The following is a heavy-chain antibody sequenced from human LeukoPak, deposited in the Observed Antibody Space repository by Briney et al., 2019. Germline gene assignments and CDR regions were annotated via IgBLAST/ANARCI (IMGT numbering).Heavy chain of an antibody. CDR3: VTDKVESIRSYRFDP. J-gene: IGHJ5*02. V-gene: IGHV3-15*01. D-gene: IGHD3-16*01. CDR2: IKIRSDGGTT. CDR1: GFTFSDAR. Sequence: GGSLRLSCAASGFTFSDARMSWLRQAPGKGLEWVGRIKIRSDGGTTDYAAPVKGRFTISRDDSKNMLYLQMNSLTTEDTAVYYCVTDKVESIRSYRFDPWGQGTLVTVSS.